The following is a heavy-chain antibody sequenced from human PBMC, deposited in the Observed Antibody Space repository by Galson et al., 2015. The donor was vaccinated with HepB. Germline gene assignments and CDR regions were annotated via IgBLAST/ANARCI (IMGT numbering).Heavy chain of an antibody. D-gene: IGHD5-24*01. V-gene: IGHV1-46*01. CDR1: GYTFTSYY. CDR3: ARRASSMAKTFDY. J-gene: IGHJ4*02. Sequence: QSGAEVKKPGASVKVSCKASGYTFTSYYMHWVRQAPGQGLEWMGIINPSGGSTSYAQKFRGRVALTRDTSTSTVYMDLSSLRSEDTAVYYCARRASSMAKTFDYWGQGTLLIVSS. CDR2: INPSGGST.